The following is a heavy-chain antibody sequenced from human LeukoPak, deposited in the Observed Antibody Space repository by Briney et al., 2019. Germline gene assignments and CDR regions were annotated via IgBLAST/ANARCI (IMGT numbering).Heavy chain of an antibody. CDR3: ARDSQIAVAASLLLDPYYYYYYYMDV. Sequence: ASVKVSCKASGYTFTGYYMHWVRQAPGQGVEWMGWINPNSGGTNYAQKFQGRVTMTRDTSISTAYMELSRLRSDDTAVYYCARDSQIAVAASLLLDPYYYYYYYMDVWGKGTTVTVSS. V-gene: IGHV1-2*02. CDR2: INPNSGGT. D-gene: IGHD6-19*01. J-gene: IGHJ6*03. CDR1: GYTFTGYY.